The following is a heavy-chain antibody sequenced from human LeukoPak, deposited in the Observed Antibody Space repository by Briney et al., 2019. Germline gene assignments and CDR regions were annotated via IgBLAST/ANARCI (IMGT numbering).Heavy chain of an antibody. CDR1: GFTFSDYY. Sequence: PGGSLRLSCAASGFTFSDYYMSWVRQAPGKGLEWVSAISGSGGSTYYADSVKGRFTISRDNSKNTLYLQMNSLRAEDTAVYYCAKDRGEYYYDSSGYPNDAFDIWGQGTMVTVSS. V-gene: IGHV3-23*01. D-gene: IGHD3-22*01. CDR2: ISGSGGST. CDR3: AKDRGEYYYDSSGYPNDAFDI. J-gene: IGHJ3*02.